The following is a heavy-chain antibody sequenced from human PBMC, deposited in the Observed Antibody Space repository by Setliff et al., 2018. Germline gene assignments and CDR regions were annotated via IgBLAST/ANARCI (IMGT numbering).Heavy chain of an antibody. V-gene: IGHV1-18*01. D-gene: IGHD6-13*01. J-gene: IGHJ4*02. CDR2: ISAYNGET. CDR1: GYTFTSYG. Sequence: ASVKVSCKASGYTFTSYGISWVRQAPGQGLEWMGWISAYNGETIYAQKFQGRVTMTEDTSTDTAYMELSSLRSEDTAVYYCATADVIIAAAGNSKYILDYWGQGTLVTVSS. CDR3: ATADVIIAAAGNSKYILDY.